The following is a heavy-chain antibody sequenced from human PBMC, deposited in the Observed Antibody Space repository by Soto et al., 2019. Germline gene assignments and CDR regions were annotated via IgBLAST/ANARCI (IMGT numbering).Heavy chain of an antibody. D-gene: IGHD6-13*01. V-gene: IGHV1-69*13. CDR3: ARAHVSFQQLDGNWFDP. J-gene: IGHJ5*02. CDR1: GGTFSSYA. Sequence: GASVKVSCKASGGTFSSYAISWVRQAPGQGLEWMGGIIPIFGTANYAQKFQGRVTITADESTSTAYMELSSLRSEDTAVYYCARAHVSFQQLDGNWFDPWGQGTLVTVSS. CDR2: IIPIFGTA.